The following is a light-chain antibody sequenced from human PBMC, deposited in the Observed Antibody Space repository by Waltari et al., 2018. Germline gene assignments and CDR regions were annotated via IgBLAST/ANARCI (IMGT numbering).Light chain of an antibody. CDR3: QSYDITLRVV. J-gene: IGLJ3*02. V-gene: IGLV1-40*01. CDR1: GSTIGAGYD. Sequence: QSVLTPPPSVSGAPGQRVTIACTGSGSTIGAGYDVHWYQQVPRAAPKLLIYGSSSRPLGVPDRFFGSTSGTSASLAIIGLQAEDEADYYCQSYDITLRVVFGGGTKLTVL. CDR2: GSS.